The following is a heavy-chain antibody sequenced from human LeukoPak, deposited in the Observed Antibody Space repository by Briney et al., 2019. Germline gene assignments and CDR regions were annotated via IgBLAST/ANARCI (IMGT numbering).Heavy chain of an antibody. CDR3: ARDRVEMATKSPLDY. V-gene: IGHV3-33*01. Sequence: GRSLRLSCAASGFTFSSYGMHWVRQAPGKGLEWVAVIWYDGSNKYYADSVKGRFTISRDNSKNTLYLQMNSLRAEDTAVYYCARDRVEMATKSPLDYWGQGTLVTVSS. J-gene: IGHJ4*02. CDR1: GFTFSSYG. CDR2: IWYDGSNK. D-gene: IGHD5-24*01.